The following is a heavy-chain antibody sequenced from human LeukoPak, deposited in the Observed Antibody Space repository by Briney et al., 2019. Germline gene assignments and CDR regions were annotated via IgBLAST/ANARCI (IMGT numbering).Heavy chain of an antibody. CDR2: ISYDGSNK. J-gene: IGHJ5*02. CDR1: GFIFSSYG. V-gene: IGHV3-30*05. D-gene: IGHD3/OR15-3a*01. CDR3: ARAWTEAGKYNWFDP. Sequence: AGGSLRLSCAASGFIFSSYGMHWVRQAPGKGLEWVAVISYDGSNKYYADSVKGRFTISRDNSKNTLYLQMNSLRAEDTAVYYCARAWTEAGKYNWFDPWGQGTLVTVSS.